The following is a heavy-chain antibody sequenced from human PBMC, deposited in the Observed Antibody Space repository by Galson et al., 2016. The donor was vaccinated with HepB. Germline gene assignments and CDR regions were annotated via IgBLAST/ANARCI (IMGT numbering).Heavy chain of an antibody. CDR2: INPGNGDT. J-gene: IGHJ4*02. CDR1: GYTFTNYA. Sequence: SVKVSCKAPGYTFTNYAMHWVRQAPGQRLEWMGWINPGNGDTKYSQKFQGRVTISRDTSASTAYMELSSLISEDTAVYYCAREGSYCTLDYWGQGTLVTVSS. CDR3: AREGSYCTLDY. D-gene: IGHD1-26*01. V-gene: IGHV1-3*01.